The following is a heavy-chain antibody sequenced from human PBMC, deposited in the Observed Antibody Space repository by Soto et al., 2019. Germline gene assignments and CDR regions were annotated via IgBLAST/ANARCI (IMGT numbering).Heavy chain of an antibody. CDR1: GGTFSSYA. Sequence: SVKVSCKASGGTFSSYAISWVRQAPGQGLEWMGGIIPIFGTAKYAQKFQGRVTMTRDTSRSTVYMELRSLRSDDTAIYYCARSSGGNFGIIIEGSNWFDPWGQGTLVTVSS. D-gene: IGHD3-3*01. J-gene: IGHJ5*02. CDR2: IIPIFGTA. CDR3: ARSSGGNFGIIIEGSNWFDP. V-gene: IGHV1-69*05.